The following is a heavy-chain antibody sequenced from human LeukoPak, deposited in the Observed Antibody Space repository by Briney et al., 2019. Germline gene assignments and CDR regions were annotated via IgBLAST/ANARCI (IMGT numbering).Heavy chain of an antibody. Sequence: GESLKISCKGSGYSFTSSWIGWVRQMPGKGLDWMGIIYPGDSDSRYSASFQGQVTISADKSSRIAYLQWSSLRSEDTAVYYCARGQYSSGYGSDAFDIWGQGTMVTVSS. CDR2: IYPGDSDS. CDR3: ARGQYSSGYGSDAFDI. J-gene: IGHJ3*02. D-gene: IGHD3-22*01. CDR1: GYSFTSSW. V-gene: IGHV5-51*01.